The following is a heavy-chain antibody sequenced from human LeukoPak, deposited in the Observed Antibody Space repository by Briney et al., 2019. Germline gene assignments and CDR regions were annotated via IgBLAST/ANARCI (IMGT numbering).Heavy chain of an antibody. Sequence: GGSLRLSCAASGFTFSDHYMDWVRQAPGKGLEWVGRTRNKGNSYTTGYAASVKGRFTISRDDSKNSLYLQMNSLKTEDTAVYYCARVNSGGYYYFDYWGQGTLVTVSS. CDR2: TRNKGNSYTT. J-gene: IGHJ4*02. V-gene: IGHV3-72*01. CDR3: ARVNSGGYYYFDY. CDR1: GFTFSDHY. D-gene: IGHD3-22*01.